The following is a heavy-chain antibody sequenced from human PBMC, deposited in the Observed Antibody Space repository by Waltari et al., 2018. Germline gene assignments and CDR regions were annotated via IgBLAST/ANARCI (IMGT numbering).Heavy chain of an antibody. Sequence: QVQLVQSGAEVKKPGASVKVSCKVSGYTLTELSMHWVRQAPGKGLEWMGGCDPEECEKIYEQKFQGRVTMTEDTSTDTAYMELSSLRSEDTAVYYCATCTADYFDAFDIWGQGTMVTVSS. CDR2: CDPEECEK. D-gene: IGHD4-17*01. V-gene: IGHV1-24*01. CDR1: GYTLTELS. J-gene: IGHJ3*02. CDR3: ATCTADYFDAFDI.